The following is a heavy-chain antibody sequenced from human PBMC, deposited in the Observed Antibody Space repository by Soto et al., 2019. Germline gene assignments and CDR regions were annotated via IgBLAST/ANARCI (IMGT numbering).Heavy chain of an antibody. D-gene: IGHD5-12*01. V-gene: IGHV4-31*03. J-gene: IGHJ4*02. CDR2: IYYSGST. CDR1: GGSISSGGDY. Sequence: SETLSLTCTVSGGSISSGGDYWSWIRQHPGKFLEWIGSIYYSGSTYYNPSLKSRVTISVDTSKNQFYLKLSSVTAADTAVYYCATLSNSGYYYWGQGTLVTVSS. CDR3: ATLSNSGYYY.